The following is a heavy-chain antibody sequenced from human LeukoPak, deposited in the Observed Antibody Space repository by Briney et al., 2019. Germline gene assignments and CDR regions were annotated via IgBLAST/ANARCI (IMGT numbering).Heavy chain of an antibody. CDR1: GGSISSSSCY. Sequence: PSETLSLTCTVSGGSISSSSCYWGWIRQPPGKGLEWIGSIYYSGSTYYNPSLKSRVTVSVDTSKNQFSLKLSSVTAADTAVYYCARQRITMIVVVMTPPDYWGQGTLVTVSS. CDR3: ARQRITMIVVVMTPPDY. J-gene: IGHJ4*02. CDR2: IYYSGST. D-gene: IGHD3-22*01. V-gene: IGHV4-39*01.